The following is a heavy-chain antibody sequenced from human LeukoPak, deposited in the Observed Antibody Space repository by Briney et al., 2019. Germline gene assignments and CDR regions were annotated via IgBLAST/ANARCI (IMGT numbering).Heavy chain of an antibody. J-gene: IGHJ6*03. CDR1: GFTFSTYS. CDR3: ARDPSRNIVVVPAATLLTHYMDV. V-gene: IGHV3-21*06. D-gene: IGHD2-2*01. Sequence: GGSLRLSCAASGFTFSTYSMNWVRQAPGKGLEWVSSISSSSSYIYYEDSVKGRFTISRDNAKNSLYLQVNSLRAEDRAVFYCARDPSRNIVVVPAATLLTHYMDVRGKGTTVTVSS. CDR2: ISSSSSYI.